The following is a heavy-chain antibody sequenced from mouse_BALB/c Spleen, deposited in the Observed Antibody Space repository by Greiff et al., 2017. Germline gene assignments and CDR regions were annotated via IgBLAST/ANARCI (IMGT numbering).Heavy chain of an antibody. CDR2: IYPYNGGT. Sequence: EVQLQESGPELVKPGASVKISCKASGYTFTDYNMHWVKQSHGKSLEWIGYIYPYNGGTGYNQKFKSKATLTVDNSSSTAYMELRSLTSEDSAVYYCARRDSSGYPWFAYWGQGTLVTVSA. D-gene: IGHD3-2*01. CDR1: GYTFTDYN. V-gene: IGHV1S29*02. J-gene: IGHJ3*01. CDR3: ARRDSSGYPWFAY.